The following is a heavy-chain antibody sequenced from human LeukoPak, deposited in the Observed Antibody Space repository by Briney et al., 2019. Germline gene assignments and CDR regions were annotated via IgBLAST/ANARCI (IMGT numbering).Heavy chain of an antibody. CDR2: ISIYTGNT. J-gene: IGHJ4*02. V-gene: IGHV1-18*04. CDR1: GYTFTSYG. CDR3: ARVRGTALTAYPGYFDY. Sequence: VSVKVSCTASGYTFTSYGISWVRQAPGQGLEWMGWISIYTGNTKYGEKFQGRATITRDTSTSTAYMEVRSLRSDDTAVYYCARVRGTALTAYPGYFDYWGQGTLVTVSS. D-gene: IGHD2-21*02.